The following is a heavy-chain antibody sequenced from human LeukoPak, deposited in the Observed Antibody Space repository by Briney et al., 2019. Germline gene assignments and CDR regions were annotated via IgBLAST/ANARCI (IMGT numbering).Heavy chain of an antibody. CDR3: ARDLKGRPHEGYAFDI. CDR1: GYTFTSYY. CDR2: INPSGGST. Sequence: RASVKVSCKASGYTFTSYYMHWVRQAPGQGLEWMGIINPSGGSTSYAQKFQGRVTMTRDTSTSTVYMELSGLRSEGTAVYYCARDLKGRPHEGYAFDIWGQGTMVTVSS. V-gene: IGHV1-46*01. J-gene: IGHJ3*02. D-gene: IGHD3-10*01.